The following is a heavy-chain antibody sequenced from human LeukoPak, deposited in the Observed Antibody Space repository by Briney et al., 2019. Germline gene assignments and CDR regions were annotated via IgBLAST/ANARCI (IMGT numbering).Heavy chain of an antibody. CDR2: ISATGTST. D-gene: IGHD1-26*01. CDR1: GFTFSNAW. J-gene: IGHJ4*02. V-gene: IGHV3-23*01. CDR3: AKDSGTYYKAFDY. Sequence: PGGSLRLSCAASGFTFSNAWMSWVRQAPGKGLEWVSTISATGTSTYYADSVKGRLTISRDNSKNTLYLQMNSPRAEDTAVYSCAKDSGTYYKAFDYWGQGTLVTVSS.